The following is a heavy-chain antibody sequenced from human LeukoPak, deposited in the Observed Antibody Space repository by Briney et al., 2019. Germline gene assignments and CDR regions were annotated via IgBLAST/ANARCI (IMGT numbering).Heavy chain of an antibody. CDR3: ARLYHSSSWYSPQTYFDY. CDR1: GYTFTSYG. D-gene: IGHD6-13*01. V-gene: IGHV1-18*01. CDR2: ISAYNGNT. Sequence: ASVKVSCKASGYTFTSYGISWVRQAPGQGLEWMGWISAYNGNTNYAQKLQGRVTMTTDTSTSTAYMELRSLRSDDTAVYYCARLYHSSSWYSPQTYFDYWGQGTLVTVSS. J-gene: IGHJ4*02.